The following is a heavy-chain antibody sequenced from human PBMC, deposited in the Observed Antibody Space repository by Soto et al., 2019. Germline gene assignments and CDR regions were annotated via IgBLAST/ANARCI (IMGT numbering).Heavy chain of an antibody. Sequence: QLQLQESGPGLVKPSETLSLTCTVSGGNISSNGYYWGWIRQPPGKGLEWIGSIYSGGRTYYNPSLKSRITVSVDTSKNQFSLKLNSVTAADTALYYCVRVYRWGTYRGSIDYWGQGTLVTVSS. V-gene: IGHV4-39*01. CDR1: GGNISSNGYY. J-gene: IGHJ4*02. CDR2: IYSGGRT. D-gene: IGHD3-16*02. CDR3: VRVYRWGTYRGSIDY.